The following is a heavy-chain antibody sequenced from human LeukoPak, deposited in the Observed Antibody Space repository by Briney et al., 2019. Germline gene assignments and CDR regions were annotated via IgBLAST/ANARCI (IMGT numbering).Heavy chain of an antibody. V-gene: IGHV4-39*02. CDR1: GGSMSSSIYY. D-gene: IGHD6-19*01. J-gene: IGHJ4*02. CDR2: IYYSGAN. CDR3: VRVRGYWLVRGYLDY. Sequence: SETLSLTCTVSGGSMSSSIYYWGWIRQSPGKGLEWIGSIYYSGANHYNPSLKSRVTMSVDTSKNQFSVKLTSVTATDTAVYYCVRVRGYWLVRGYLDYWGQGTQVTVSS.